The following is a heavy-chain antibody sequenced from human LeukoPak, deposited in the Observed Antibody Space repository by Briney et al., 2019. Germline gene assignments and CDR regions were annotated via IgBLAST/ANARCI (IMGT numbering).Heavy chain of an antibody. CDR3: AREKLVRGTTSWLNYYYYGMDV. J-gene: IGHJ6*02. V-gene: IGHV3-48*02. Sequence: GGSLRLSCAASGFTFSSYSMNWVRQAPGKGLEWVSYISSSSSTIYYADSVKGRFTISRDNAKNSLYLQMNSLIDEDTAVYYCAREKLVRGTTSWLNYYYYGMDVWGQGTTVTVSS. CDR1: GFTFSSYS. D-gene: IGHD4-17*01. CDR2: ISSSSSTI.